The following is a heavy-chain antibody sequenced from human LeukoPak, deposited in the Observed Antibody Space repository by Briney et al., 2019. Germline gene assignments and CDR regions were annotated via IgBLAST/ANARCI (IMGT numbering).Heavy chain of an antibody. CDR2: ISHSGST. D-gene: IGHD3-9*01. V-gene: IGHV4-34*01. CDR3: ARAVGILTGYWYYYYYYMDV. J-gene: IGHJ6*03. Sequence: SETLSLTCAVYGGSFSGYYWSWIRQPPGKGLEWIGEISHSGSTNYNPSLKSRVTISVDTSKNQFSLKLSSVTAADTAVYYCARAVGILTGYWYYYYYYMDVWGKGTTVTVSS. CDR1: GGSFSGYY.